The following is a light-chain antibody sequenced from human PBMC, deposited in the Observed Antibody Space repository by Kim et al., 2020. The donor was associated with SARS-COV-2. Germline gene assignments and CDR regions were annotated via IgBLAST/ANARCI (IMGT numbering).Light chain of an antibody. J-gene: IGLJ3*02. CDR1: SSDVGAYNF. V-gene: IGLV2-11*01. CDR3: CSHAGTFYV. Sequence: QSALTQPRSVSGSPGQSVTISCTGTSSDVGAYNFVSWYQQHPGKVPKLVIYDVTKRPSGVPDRFSGSKSGNTASLTISGLQAEDDADYYCCSHAGTFYVFGGGTKLTVL. CDR2: DVT.